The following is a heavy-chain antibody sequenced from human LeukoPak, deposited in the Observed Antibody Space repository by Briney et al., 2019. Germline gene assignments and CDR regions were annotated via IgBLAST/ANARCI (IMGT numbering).Heavy chain of an antibody. CDR1: GFTFSSYS. CDR3: AKDPRPGYCRGDRCYSA. J-gene: IGHJ5*01. Sequence: GRSLRLSCAASGFTFSSYSMSWVPQATGEGLGWVAVLNDRGDITYSADSVKGRLTISRNNYKNTPYLQMNSLRAEDTAIYYCAKDPRPGYCRGDRCYSAWGHGTLVTVSS. V-gene: IGHV3-23*01. D-gene: IGHD2-15*01. CDR2: LNDRGDIT.